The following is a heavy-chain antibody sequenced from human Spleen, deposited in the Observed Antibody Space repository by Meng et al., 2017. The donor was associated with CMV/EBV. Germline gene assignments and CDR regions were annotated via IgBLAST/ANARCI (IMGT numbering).Heavy chain of an antibody. J-gene: IGHJ6*02. CDR3: AGLFQLVGLHHDYGMDV. CDR2: VHDSGST. D-gene: IGHD2-21*01. CDR1: GGSISSSGYF. V-gene: IGHV4-39*06. Sequence: GSLRLSCTVPGGSISSSGYFWGWIRQPPGRGLEWLGSVHDSGSTHYNLSLGTRVTVSVDTSKNQFALRLTSMTAADTAVYYCAGLFQLVGLHHDYGMDVWGQGTSVTVSS.